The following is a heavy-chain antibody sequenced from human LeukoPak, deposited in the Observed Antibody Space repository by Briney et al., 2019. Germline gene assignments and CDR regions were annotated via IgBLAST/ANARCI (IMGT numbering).Heavy chain of an antibody. V-gene: IGHV3-30*18. CDR1: GFTFSSYG. CDR2: ISYDGSNK. J-gene: IGHJ6*02. D-gene: IGHD6-19*01. Sequence: GSLRLSCAASGFTFSSYGMHWVRQAPGKGLEWVAVISYDGSNKYYSDSVKGRFTISRDNSKNTLYLQMNSLRAEDTAVYYCAKGFLGGQGLVSYYYYGRDVWAQGPTVTVPS. CDR3: AKGFLGGQGLVSYYYYGRDV.